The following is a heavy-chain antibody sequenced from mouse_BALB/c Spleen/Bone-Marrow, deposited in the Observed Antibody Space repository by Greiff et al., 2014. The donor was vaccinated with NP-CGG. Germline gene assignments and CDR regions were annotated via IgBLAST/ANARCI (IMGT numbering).Heavy chain of an antibody. Sequence: QVQLQQSGAEVVKPGASVRLSCKTSGYTFTNYWMHWVKQRPGQGLEWIGDINPSNGRATYSEKFKSKATLTVDTPSSTAYMQLSSLTSEDSAVYYCARYYNYYFDVWGAGTTVTVSS. J-gene: IGHJ1*01. CDR3: ARYYNYYFDV. V-gene: IGHV1S81*02. CDR2: INPSNGRA. CDR1: GYTFTNYW. D-gene: IGHD1-1*01.